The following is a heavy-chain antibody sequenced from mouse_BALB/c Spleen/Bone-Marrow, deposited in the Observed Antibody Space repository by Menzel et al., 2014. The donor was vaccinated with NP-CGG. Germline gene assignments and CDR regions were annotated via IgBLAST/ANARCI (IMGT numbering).Heavy chain of an antibody. CDR3: ARVITTGYYGMDY. CDR1: GYTFTDYT. V-gene: IGHV1S137*01. CDR2: ISTYYGDA. D-gene: IGHD2-4*01. J-gene: IGHJ4*01. Sequence: QVQLQQSGAELVRPGVSVKISCKGSGYTFTDYTMHWVKQSHAKSLEWIGVISTYYGDASYNQKFKGKATMTVDKSSSTANMELTRLTSEDSAIYYCARVITTGYYGMDYWGQGTSVTGSS.